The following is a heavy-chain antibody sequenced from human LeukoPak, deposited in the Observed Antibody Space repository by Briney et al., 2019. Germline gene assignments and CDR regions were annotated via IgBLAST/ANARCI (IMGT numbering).Heavy chain of an antibody. V-gene: IGHV1-2*02. Sequence: ASVKVSCKASGYTFTGYYMHWVRQAPGQGLEWMGWINPNSGGTNYAQKFQGRVTMTRDTSISTAYMELSRLRSDDTAVYYCARDLGYALDLGTTVTTEYYFDYWGQGTLVTVPS. CDR1: GYTFTGYY. J-gene: IGHJ4*02. D-gene: IGHD4-17*01. CDR2: INPNSGGT. CDR3: ARDLGYALDLGTTVTTEYYFDY.